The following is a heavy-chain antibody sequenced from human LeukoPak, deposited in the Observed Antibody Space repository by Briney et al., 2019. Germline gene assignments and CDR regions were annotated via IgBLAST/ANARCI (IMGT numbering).Heavy chain of an antibody. CDR3: ARHKGGAVAMIDY. CDR1: GGSISSSSYY. D-gene: IGHD6-19*01. Sequence: SKTLSLTCTVSGGSISSSSYYWGWIRQPPGKGLEWIGSIYYSGSTYYNPSLKSRVTISVDTSKNQFSLKLSSVTAADTAVYYCARHKGGAVAMIDYWGQGTLVTVSS. V-gene: IGHV4-39*01. CDR2: IYYSGST. J-gene: IGHJ4*02.